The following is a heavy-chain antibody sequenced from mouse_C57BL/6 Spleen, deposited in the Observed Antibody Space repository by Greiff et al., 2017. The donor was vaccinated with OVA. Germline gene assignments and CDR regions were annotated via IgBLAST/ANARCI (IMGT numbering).Heavy chain of an antibody. J-gene: IGHJ4*01. D-gene: IGHD1-1*02. Sequence: EVQLVESEGGLVQPGSSMKLSCTASGFTFSDYYMAWVRQVPEKGLEWVANINYDGSSTYYLDSLKSRFIISRDNAKNILYLQMSSLKSEDTATYYCARDDRDGWAMDYWGQGTSVTVSS. CDR2: INYDGSST. CDR1: GFTFSDYY. V-gene: IGHV5-16*01. CDR3: ARDDRDGWAMDY.